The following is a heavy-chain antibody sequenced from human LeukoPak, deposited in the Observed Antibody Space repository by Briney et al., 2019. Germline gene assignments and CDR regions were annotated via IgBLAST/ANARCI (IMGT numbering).Heavy chain of an antibody. J-gene: IGHJ3*02. CDR2: INSDGSST. Sequence: GGSLRLSCAASGFTFSSHYMHWVRQAPGKGLVWVSRINSDGSSTNYADSVKGRFTISRDNAKNTLFLQMNSLRAEYTAVYYCTRDWTARSNAFDIWGQGTMVTVSS. CDR1: GFTFSSHY. V-gene: IGHV3-74*01. CDR3: TRDWTARSNAFDI. D-gene: IGHD3/OR15-3a*01.